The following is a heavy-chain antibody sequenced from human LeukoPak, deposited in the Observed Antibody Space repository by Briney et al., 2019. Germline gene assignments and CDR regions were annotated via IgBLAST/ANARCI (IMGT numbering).Heavy chain of an antibody. J-gene: IGHJ5*02. V-gene: IGHV3-74*01. CDR1: GFTFSSYW. CDR2: INSAGTKI. Sequence: GGSLRLSCAASGFTFSSYWVHWVRQAPGKRLVWVSRINSAGTKINYADSVKGRFTISRDNAKNTLYLQMNSLRVEDMAVYYCARGGPGEGIYDPHWFDPWGQGTLVTVSS. D-gene: IGHD5/OR15-5a*01. CDR3: ARGGPGEGIYDPHWFDP.